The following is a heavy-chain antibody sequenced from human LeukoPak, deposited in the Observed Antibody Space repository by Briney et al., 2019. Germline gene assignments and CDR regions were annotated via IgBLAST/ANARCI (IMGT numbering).Heavy chain of an antibody. Sequence: EASVKVSCKASGYTFTSYGISWVRQAPGQGLEWMGWISAYNGNTNYAQKLQGRVTMTTDTSTSTAYMELSSLRSEDTAVYYCAMGVGAPGDLAVAADFDYWGQGTLVTVSS. CDR2: ISAYNGNT. J-gene: IGHJ4*02. CDR1: GYTFTSYG. V-gene: IGHV1-18*01. D-gene: IGHD6-19*01. CDR3: AMGVGAPGDLAVAADFDY.